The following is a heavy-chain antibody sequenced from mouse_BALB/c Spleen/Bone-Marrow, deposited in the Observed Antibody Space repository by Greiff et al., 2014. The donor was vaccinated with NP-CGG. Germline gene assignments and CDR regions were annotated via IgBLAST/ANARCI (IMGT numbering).Heavy chain of an antibody. CDR3: SRITTATGAMDY. CDR2: IWADGST. J-gene: IGHJ4*01. CDR1: GFSLTSYG. D-gene: IGHD1-2*01. Sequence: QVQLKQSGPGLVAPSQTLSITCTVSGFSLTSYGVHWVRQPPGKGLEWLGVIWADGSTNYNSALMSRLSISKDHSKSQVFLKMNSLXTDDTAMYYCSRITTATGAMDYWGQGTSVTVSS. V-gene: IGHV2-9*02.